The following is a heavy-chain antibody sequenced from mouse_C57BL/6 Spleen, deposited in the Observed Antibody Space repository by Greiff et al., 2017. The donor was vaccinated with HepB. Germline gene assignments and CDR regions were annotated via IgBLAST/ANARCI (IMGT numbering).Heavy chain of an antibody. V-gene: IGHV1-53*01. CDR3: ARPNWDRYYFDY. CDR1: GYTFTSYW. Sequence: QVQLQQPGTELVKPGASVKLSCKASGYTFTSYWMHWVKQRPGQGLEWIGNINPSNGGTNYNEKFKSKATLTVDTSSSTAYMQLSSLTSEDSAVYYCARPNWDRYYFDYWGQGTTLTVSS. J-gene: IGHJ2*01. D-gene: IGHD4-1*01. CDR2: INPSNGGT.